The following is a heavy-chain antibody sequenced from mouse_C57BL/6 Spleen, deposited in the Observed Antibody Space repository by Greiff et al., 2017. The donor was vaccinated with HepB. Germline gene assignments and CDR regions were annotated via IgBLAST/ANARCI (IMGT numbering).Heavy chain of an antibody. D-gene: IGHD1-1*01. CDR1: GFTFSDYY. Sequence: EVKLMESGGGLVQPGGSLKLSCAASGFTFSDYYMYWVRQTPEKRLEWVAYISNGGGSTYYPDTVKGRFTISRDNAKNTLYLQMSRLKSEDTAMYYCARHGDGSYFDYWGQGTTLTVSS. CDR3: ARHGDGSYFDY. CDR2: ISNGGGST. V-gene: IGHV5-12*01. J-gene: IGHJ2*01.